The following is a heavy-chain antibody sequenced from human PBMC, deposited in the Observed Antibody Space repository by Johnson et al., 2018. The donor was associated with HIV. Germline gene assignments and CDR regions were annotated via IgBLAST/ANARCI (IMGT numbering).Heavy chain of an antibody. Sequence: QVLLVESGGGLVKAGGSLRLSCAASGFSFSSYDMLWVRQAPGKGLEWVAVISYDGSNKYYADAVKGRFTISRDNSKNTLYLQMNSLRAEDTAVYYCATRDPTHRPGVFDIWGQGTMVTVSS. CDR2: ISYDGSNK. J-gene: IGHJ3*02. CDR1: GFSFSSYD. CDR3: ATRDPTHRPGVFDI. V-gene: IGHV3-30*03. D-gene: IGHD1-14*01.